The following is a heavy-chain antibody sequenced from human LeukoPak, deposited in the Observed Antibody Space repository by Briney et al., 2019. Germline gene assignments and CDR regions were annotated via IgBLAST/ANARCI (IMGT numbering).Heavy chain of an antibody. J-gene: IGHJ5*02. CDR3: ARSRAFNSGASDP. V-gene: IGHV4-61*01. D-gene: IGHD1-26*01. CDR1: GASVSSASY. CDR2: IYNGVNT. Sequence: SETLSLTCTVSGASVSSASYWTWIRQPPGKGVEWIAHIYNGVNTNYNPSLKSRVTISVDTSKNQSSLRLNSVTAADTAVYYCARSRAFNSGASDPWGQGSLVTVSS.